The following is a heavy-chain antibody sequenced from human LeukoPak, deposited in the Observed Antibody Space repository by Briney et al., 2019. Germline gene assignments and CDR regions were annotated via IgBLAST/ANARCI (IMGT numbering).Heavy chain of an antibody. V-gene: IGHV3-48*04. CDR1: GFTFSSYS. CDR3: AREKGYSYDLGYYSYGMDV. D-gene: IGHD5-18*01. CDR2: ISSSSSTI. Sequence: GGSLRLSCAASGFTFSSYSMNWVRQAPGKGLEWVSYISSSSSTIYYADSVKGRFTISRDNAKNSLYLQMNSLRAEDTAVYYCAREKGYSYDLGYYSYGMDVWGQGTTVTVSS. J-gene: IGHJ6*02.